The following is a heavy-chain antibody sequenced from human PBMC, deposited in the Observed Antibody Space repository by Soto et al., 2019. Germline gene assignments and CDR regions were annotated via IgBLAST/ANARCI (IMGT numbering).Heavy chain of an antibody. V-gene: IGHV3-30*03. CDR1: GFTFSGYG. CDR3: ARSSGGSSWYAPDY. Sequence: QVQLVESGGGVVQPGRSLRLSCAASGFTFSGYGMHWVRQAPGEGLQWVAVLANDGSYQYYADSLKGRFTISRDNSKNTLYLQMDSLRPEDTAVYYCARSSGGSSWYAPDYWGQGTLVTGSP. CDR2: LANDGSYQ. D-gene: IGHD6-13*01. J-gene: IGHJ4*02.